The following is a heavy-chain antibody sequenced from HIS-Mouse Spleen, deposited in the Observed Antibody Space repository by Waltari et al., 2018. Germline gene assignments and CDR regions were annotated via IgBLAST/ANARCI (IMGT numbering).Heavy chain of an antibody. CDR3: TPEAAAPRL. CDR1: GFTFSSYG. Sequence: QVQLVESGGGVVQPGTSLRLSCAASGFTFSSYGMHWVRQAPGKGLEWVAVISYDGSNKYYADSVKGRFTISRDNSKNTLYLQMNSLKTEDTAVYYCTPEAAAPRLWGQGTLVTVSS. CDR2: ISYDGSNK. J-gene: IGHJ4*02. D-gene: IGHD6-13*01. V-gene: IGHV3-30*03.